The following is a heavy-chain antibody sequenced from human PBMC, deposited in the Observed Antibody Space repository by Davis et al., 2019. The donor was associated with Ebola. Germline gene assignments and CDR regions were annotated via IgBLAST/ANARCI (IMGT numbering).Heavy chain of an antibody. CDR1: GFTFSSYW. Sequence: HTGGSLRLSCAASGFTFSSYWMHWVRQAPGKGLVWVSRINSDGSSTSYAESVKGRFTISRDNAKNTLYLQMNSLRAEDTAVYYCARGGSGWYYYYYGMDVWGQGTTVTVSS. CDR3: ARGGSGWYYYYYGMDV. CDR2: INSDGSST. J-gene: IGHJ6*02. D-gene: IGHD6-19*01. V-gene: IGHV3-74*01.